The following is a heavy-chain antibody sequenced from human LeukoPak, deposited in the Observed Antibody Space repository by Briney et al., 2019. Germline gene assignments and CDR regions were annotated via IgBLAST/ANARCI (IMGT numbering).Heavy chain of an antibody. J-gene: IGHJ4*02. CDR1: GLTFSSAW. CDR3: TTQYYYDSSGPADY. Sequence: GGSLRLSCAASGLTFSSAWMSWVRQAPGKGLEWVGRIKSRTDDGTTDYAAPVKGRFTISRDDSENTLYLQMNSLKAEDTGVYYCTTQYYYDSSGPADYWGQGTLVTVSS. D-gene: IGHD3-22*01. V-gene: IGHV3-15*01. CDR2: IKSRTDDGTT.